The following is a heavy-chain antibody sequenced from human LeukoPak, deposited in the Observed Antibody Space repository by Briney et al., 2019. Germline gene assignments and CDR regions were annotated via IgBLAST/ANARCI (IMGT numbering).Heavy chain of an antibody. V-gene: IGHV1-18*01. Sequence: ASVTVSCTASGYTFTSYGISWVRQAPGQGLEWMGWISAYNGNTNYAQKLQGRVTMTTDTSTSTAYMELRSLRSDDTAMYYCARDLMVRGFNIFGYWGQGTLVTVSS. CDR1: GYTFTSYG. D-gene: IGHD3-10*01. CDR3: ARDLMVRGFNIFGY. J-gene: IGHJ4*02. CDR2: ISAYNGNT.